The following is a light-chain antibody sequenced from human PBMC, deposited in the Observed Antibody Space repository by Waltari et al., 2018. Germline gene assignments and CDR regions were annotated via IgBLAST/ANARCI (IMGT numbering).Light chain of an antibody. J-gene: IGLJ2*01. CDR3: QSFDNMLSGGVV. CDR1: TPNIGAGHD. Sequence: SVLTPPPSVSGTPGQRVTISCSGSTPNIGAGHDVHWYQHLPGTAPKLLIYGNNNRPSGVPDRFSGSKSGTSASLAITGLQADDEADYFCQSFDNMLSGGVVFGGGTKLAVL. V-gene: IGLV1-40*01. CDR2: GNN.